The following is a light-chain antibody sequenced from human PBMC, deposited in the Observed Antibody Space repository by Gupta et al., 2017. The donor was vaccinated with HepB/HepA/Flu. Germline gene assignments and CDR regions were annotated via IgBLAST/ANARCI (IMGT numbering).Light chain of an antibody. CDR2: GVS. Sequence: EIVMTQSPATLSVSQGERGTLSCRASHSVSSNLAWYQQKPGQAPRLLIYGVSTRATGIPARFSGSGSGTEFTLTISSLQSEYFAVYYCQQYDNWPLTFGGGTKVEIK. CDR3: QQYDNWPLT. CDR1: HSVSSN. J-gene: IGKJ4*01. V-gene: IGKV3-15*01.